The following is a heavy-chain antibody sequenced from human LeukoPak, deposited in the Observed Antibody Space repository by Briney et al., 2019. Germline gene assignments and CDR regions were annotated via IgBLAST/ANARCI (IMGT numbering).Heavy chain of an antibody. CDR2: INHSGST. V-gene: IGHV4-34*01. Sequence: SETLFLTCAVYGGSFSGYYWSWIRQPPGKGLEWIGEINHSGSTNYNPSLKSRVTISVDTSKNQFSLKLSSVTAADTAVYYCARGGGGYPELFDYWGQGTLVTVSS. D-gene: IGHD2-15*01. CDR3: ARGGGGYPELFDY. CDR1: GGSFSGYY. J-gene: IGHJ4*02.